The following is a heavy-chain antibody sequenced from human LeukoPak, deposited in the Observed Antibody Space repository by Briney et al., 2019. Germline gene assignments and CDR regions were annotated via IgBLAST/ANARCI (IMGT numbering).Heavy chain of an antibody. Sequence: PGGSLRLSCAASGFTFSSYGMHWVRQAPGKGLEWVAFIRYDGSNKYYADSVKGRFTISRDNSKNTLYLQMNSLRAEDTAVYYCATQSSGWSWGHAFDIWGQGTMVTVPS. J-gene: IGHJ3*02. CDR3: ATQSSGWSWGHAFDI. CDR1: GFTFSSYG. V-gene: IGHV3-30*02. D-gene: IGHD6-19*01. CDR2: IRYDGSNK.